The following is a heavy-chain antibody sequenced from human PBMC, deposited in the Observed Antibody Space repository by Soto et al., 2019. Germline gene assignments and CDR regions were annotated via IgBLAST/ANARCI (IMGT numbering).Heavy chain of an antibody. Sequence: QVQLQQWGAGLLKPSETLSLTCAVYGESFSGYYWSWIRQPPGKGLEWIGEINHSGSTNYNPSLKSRVTISVDTSKNQFSLRLSSVTAADTAVYYCARALPYYDFWSGYYSYFYGLDVW. CDR2: INHSGST. J-gene: IGHJ6*01. CDR3: ARALPYYDFWSGYYSYFYGLDV. D-gene: IGHD3-3*01. CDR1: GESFSGYY. V-gene: IGHV4-34*01.